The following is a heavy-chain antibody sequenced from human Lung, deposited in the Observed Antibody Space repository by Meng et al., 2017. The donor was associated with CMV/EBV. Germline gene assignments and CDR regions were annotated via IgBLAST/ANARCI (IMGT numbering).Heavy chain of an antibody. V-gene: IGHV4-31*03. Sequence: SETLSLXXTVSGGSISSGGYYWSWIRQHPGKGLEWIGYIYYSGSTYYNPSLKSRVTISVDTSKNQFSLKLSSVTAADTAVYYCARDRTDIVVVPAAIGGGGNWYVDLWGRGTLVTVSS. CDR2: IYYSGST. D-gene: IGHD2-2*01. CDR3: ARDRTDIVVVPAAIGGGGNWYVDL. CDR1: GGSISSGGYY. J-gene: IGHJ2*01.